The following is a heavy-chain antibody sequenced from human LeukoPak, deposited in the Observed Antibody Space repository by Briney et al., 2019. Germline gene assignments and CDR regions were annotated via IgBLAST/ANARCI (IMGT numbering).Heavy chain of an antibody. CDR1: GYTSTSYG. J-gene: IGHJ4*02. CDR2: ISSYNGNT. V-gene: IGHV1-18*01. Sequence: ASVKVSCKASGYTSTSYGITWVRQAPGQGLEWMGWISSYNGNTNYAQKVQGRVTMTTDTSTSTAYMELRSLRSDDTAVYYCARVFPSSGWYNLYYWGLGTLVTVSS. D-gene: IGHD6-19*01. CDR3: ARVFPSSGWYNLYY.